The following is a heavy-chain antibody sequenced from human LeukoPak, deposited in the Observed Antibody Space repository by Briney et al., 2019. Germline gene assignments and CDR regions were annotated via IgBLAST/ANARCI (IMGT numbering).Heavy chain of an antibody. CDR3: TTAGWELYYFDY. V-gene: IGHV3-15*01. CDR2: IKSKTDGGTT. D-gene: IGHD1-26*01. CDR1: GFTFSDAW. J-gene: IGHJ4*02. Sequence: GGSLRLSCAASGFTFSDAWMSWVRQAPGKGLEWVGRIKSKTDGGTTDYAAPVKGRFTISRDDSKNTLYLQMNSLKTEDTAVYYCTTAGWELYYFDYWGQGILVTVSS.